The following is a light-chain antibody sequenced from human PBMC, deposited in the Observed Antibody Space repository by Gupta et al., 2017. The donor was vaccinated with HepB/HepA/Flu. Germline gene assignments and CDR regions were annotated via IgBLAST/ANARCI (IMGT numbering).Light chain of an antibody. CDR2: SAS. J-gene: IGKJ4*01. CDR1: QGISHW. V-gene: IGKV1-12*01. Sequence: EIQMTQSPSSVSASVGDRVPLTCRASQGISHWLAWYQQKPGRAPTLLIHSASTLQSGVPSRFSGSGSGTDFTLTISSLQPEDFATYYCQQCDSIPLTFGRGTRVEIK. CDR3: QQCDSIPLT.